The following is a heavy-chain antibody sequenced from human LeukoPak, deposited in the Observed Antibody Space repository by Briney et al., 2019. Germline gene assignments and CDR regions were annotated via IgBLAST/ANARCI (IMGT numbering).Heavy chain of an antibody. CDR2: IYHSGST. CDR3: AREAWGSYRYDAFDI. CDR1: GYSISSGYH. Sequence: PSETLSLTCTVSGYSISSGYHWGWIRQPPGKGLEWIGSIYHSGSTYYNPSLKSRVTISVDTSKNQFSLKLRSVTAADTAVYYCAREAWGSYRYDAFDIWGQGTMVTVSS. D-gene: IGHD3-16*02. V-gene: IGHV4-38-2*02. J-gene: IGHJ3*02.